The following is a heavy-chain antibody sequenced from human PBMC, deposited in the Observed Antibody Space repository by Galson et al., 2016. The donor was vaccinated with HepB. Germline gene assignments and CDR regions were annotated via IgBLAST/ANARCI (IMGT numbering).Heavy chain of an antibody. CDR1: GFSISRYG. D-gene: IGHD3-10*01. CDR2: IRGDGIVS. V-gene: IGHV3-7*01. CDR3: SREMTGSYFD. Sequence: SLRLSCAASGFSISRYGMHWVRQAPGKGLEWVANIRGDGIVSYYAESVRGRFTISRDNAKNSLYLQMNGLRVDETAVYYCSREMTGSYFDWGQGTLVTVSS. J-gene: IGHJ4*02.